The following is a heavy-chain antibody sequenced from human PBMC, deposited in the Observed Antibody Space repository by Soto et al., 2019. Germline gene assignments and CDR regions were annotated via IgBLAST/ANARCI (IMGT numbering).Heavy chain of an antibody. J-gene: IGHJ4*02. CDR1: GFTVSSNY. D-gene: IGHD4-17*01. V-gene: IGHV3-66*01. CDR3: ARDRGGSADYGFIDY. Sequence: EVQLVESGGGLVQPGGSLRLSCAASGFTVSSNYMSWVRQAPGKGLEWVSVIYSGGSTYYADSVKGRFTISRDNSKNTLYLQLNSLRAEDTAVYYCARDRGGSADYGFIDYWGQGPLVTVSS. CDR2: IYSGGST.